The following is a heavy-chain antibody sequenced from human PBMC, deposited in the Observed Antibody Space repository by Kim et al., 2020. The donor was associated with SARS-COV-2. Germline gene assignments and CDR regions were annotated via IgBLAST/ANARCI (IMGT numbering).Heavy chain of an antibody. CDR3: MTGEYFFDY. D-gene: IGHD3-10*01. V-gene: IGHV5-51*01. J-gene: IGHJ4*02. CDR2: DSDN. Sequence: DSDNVYSPSFQGHVTISAEKSIRTAYLQWSSLKVSDTAVYYCMTGEYFFDYWGQGTLVTVSS.